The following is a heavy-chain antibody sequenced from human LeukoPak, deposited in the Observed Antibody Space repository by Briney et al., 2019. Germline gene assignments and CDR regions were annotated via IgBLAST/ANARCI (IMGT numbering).Heavy chain of an antibody. V-gene: IGHV1-18*01. CDR2: ISAYNGNT. J-gene: IGHJ4*02. CDR1: GYTFTSYG. D-gene: IGHD2-2*01. CDR3: ARVDCSSTSCYDFDY. Sequence: GASVKVSCKASGYTFTSYGISWVRQAPGQGLEWMGWISAYNGNTNYAQKLQGRVTMTTDTSTSTAYMELRSLRSDDTAVYYCARVDCSSTSCYDFDYWGRGTLVTVSS.